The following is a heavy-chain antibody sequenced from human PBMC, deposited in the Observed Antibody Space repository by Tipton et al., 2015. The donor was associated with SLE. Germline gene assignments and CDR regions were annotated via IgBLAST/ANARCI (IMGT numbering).Heavy chain of an antibody. CDR3: ARHRQGGWFDP. CDR2: INHRGST. V-gene: IGHV4-39*01. CDR1: GGSISSSSSYY. J-gene: IGHJ5*02. D-gene: IGHD2-15*01. Sequence: TLSLTCAVYGGSISSSSSYYWAWIRQPPGKGVEWIGEINHRGSTNYNPSLKSRVTISVDTSKNQFSLKLSSVTAADTAVYYCARHRQGGWFDPWGQGTLVTVSS.